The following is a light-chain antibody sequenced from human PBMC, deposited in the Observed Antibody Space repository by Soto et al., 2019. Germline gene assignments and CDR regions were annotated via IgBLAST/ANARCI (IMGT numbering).Light chain of an antibody. CDR2: EVS. CDR1: SSDVRSYNL. J-gene: IGLJ3*02. Sequence: SALTQPASVSGSPGQSITISCTGTSSDVRSYNLVSWYQQHPGKAPKLMIYEVSKRPSGVSNRFSGSKSGNTASLTISGLQAEDEADYYCCSYAGSSTLNWVFGGGTKLTVL. CDR3: CSYAGSSTLNWV. V-gene: IGLV2-23*02.